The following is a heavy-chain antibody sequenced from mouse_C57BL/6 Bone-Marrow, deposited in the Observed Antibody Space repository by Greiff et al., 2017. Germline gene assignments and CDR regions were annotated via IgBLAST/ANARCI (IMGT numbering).Heavy chain of an antibody. CDR1: GYAFSSYW. D-gene: IGHD2-3*01. CDR3: ARGHNYDGYYNFAMDY. V-gene: IGHV1-80*01. CDR2: IYPGDGDT. J-gene: IGHJ4*01. Sequence: VQLQQSGAELVKPGASVKISCKASGYAFSSYWMNWVKQRPGKGLEWIGQIYPGDGDTNYNGKFKGKATLTGDKSSSTDYMQLSSLTSEDAAVYVCARGHNYDGYYNFAMDYWGQGTSVTVSS.